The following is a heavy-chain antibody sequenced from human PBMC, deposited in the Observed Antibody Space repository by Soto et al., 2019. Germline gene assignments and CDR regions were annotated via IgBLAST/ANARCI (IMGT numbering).Heavy chain of an antibody. Sequence: PSETLCLTCTVSGASITTFYWSWIRQPQGKGLEWIGYISYSGSTDYNPSLKSRVTISFDASKNQISLQVRSATAADAAVYYCARDLKEYCSDGKCNWFDPWGQGTLVTVSS. D-gene: IGHD2-15*01. J-gene: IGHJ5*02. CDR2: ISYSGST. CDR1: GASITTFY. CDR3: ARDLKEYCSDGKCNWFDP. V-gene: IGHV4-59*01.